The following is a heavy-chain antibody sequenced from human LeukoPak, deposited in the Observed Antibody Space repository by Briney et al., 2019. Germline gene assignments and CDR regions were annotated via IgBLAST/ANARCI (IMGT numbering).Heavy chain of an antibody. CDR3: VKVRLRGSGSYQFDY. V-gene: IGHV3-30*18. CDR2: ISYDGSNK. Sequence: GGSLTLSCASSGLTFRCYAMHWVGQPPGKGLDWVVVISYDGSNKYYAHSVKGRCTISRDNSKNTLYLQMNSLRAEDTAVYYCVKVRLRGSGSYQFDYWGQGTLVTVSS. J-gene: IGHJ4*02. CDR1: GLTFRCYA. D-gene: IGHD3-10*01.